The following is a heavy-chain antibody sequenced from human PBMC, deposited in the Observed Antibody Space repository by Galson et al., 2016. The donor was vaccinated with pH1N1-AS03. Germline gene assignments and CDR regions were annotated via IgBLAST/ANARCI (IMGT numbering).Heavy chain of an antibody. J-gene: IGHJ4*02. V-gene: IGHV3-66*02. CDR1: GFTVSSGY. Sequence: SLRLSCAATGFTVSSGYHMSWVRQAPGKGLEWVSVIHPGGDTYNADSVKGRFTISRDNFENMVYLQMNSLRPEDTAVYYCARDLDDKYRGDLGYWGQGTLVTVSS. CDR3: ARDLDDKYRGDLGY. CDR2: IHPGGDT. D-gene: IGHD5-12*01.